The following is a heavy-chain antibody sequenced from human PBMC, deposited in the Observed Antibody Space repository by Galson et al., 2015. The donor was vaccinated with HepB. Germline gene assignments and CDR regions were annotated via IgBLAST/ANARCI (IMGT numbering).Heavy chain of an antibody. CDR2: ISYDGSNK. V-gene: IGHV3-30-3*01. CDR1: GFTFSSYA. CDR3: ARDLRWFGGLDY. J-gene: IGHJ4*02. D-gene: IGHD3-10*01. Sequence: SLRLSCAASGFTFSSYAMHWVRQAPGKGLEWVAVISYDGSNKYYADSVKGRFTISRDNSKNTLYLQMNSLRAEDTAVYYCARDLRWFGGLDYWGQGTLVTVSS.